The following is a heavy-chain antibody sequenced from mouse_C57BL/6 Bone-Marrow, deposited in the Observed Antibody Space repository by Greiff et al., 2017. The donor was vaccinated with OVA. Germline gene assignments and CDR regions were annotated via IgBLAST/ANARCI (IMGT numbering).Heavy chain of an antibody. J-gene: IGHJ3*01. CDR2: INPSTGGT. D-gene: IGHD4-1*01. CDR1: GYSFTGYY. Sequence: EVHLVESGPELVKPGASVKISCKASGYSFTGYYMNWVKQSPEKSLEWIGEINPSTGGTTYNQKFKAKATLTVDKSSSTAYMQLKSLTSEDSAVXYCAEGGTGPFAYWGQGTLVTVSA. CDR3: AEGGTGPFAY. V-gene: IGHV1-42*01.